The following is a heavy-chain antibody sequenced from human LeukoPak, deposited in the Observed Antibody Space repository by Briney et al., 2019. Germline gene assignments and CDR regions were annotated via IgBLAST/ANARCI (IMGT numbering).Heavy chain of an antibody. V-gene: IGHV3-23*01. CDR3: AKDRDSSGYYFPFDFQH. CDR2: ISGSGGST. CDR1: GFTFSSYA. Sequence: GASLRLSCAASGFTFSSYAMSWVRQAPGKGLEWVSAISGSGGSTYYADSVKGRFTISRDNSKNTLYLQMNSLRAEDTAVYYCAKDRDSSGYYFPFDFQHWGQGTLVTVSS. D-gene: IGHD3-22*01. J-gene: IGHJ1*01.